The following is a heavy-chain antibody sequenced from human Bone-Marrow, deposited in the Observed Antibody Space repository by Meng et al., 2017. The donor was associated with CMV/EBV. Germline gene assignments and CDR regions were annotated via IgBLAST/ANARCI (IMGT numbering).Heavy chain of an antibody. D-gene: IGHD2-2*01. CDR1: GYTFTSYG. J-gene: IGHJ4*02. CDR3: ARDINNYCSSTSCYGGGDY. V-gene: IGHV1-18*01. Sequence: ASVKVSCKASGYTFTSYGISWVRQAPGQGLEWMGWISAYNGNTNYAQKLQGRVTMTTDTSTSTAYMELRSLRSDDTAVYYCARDINNYCSSTSCYGGGDYWGQGTLVTVS. CDR2: ISAYNGNT.